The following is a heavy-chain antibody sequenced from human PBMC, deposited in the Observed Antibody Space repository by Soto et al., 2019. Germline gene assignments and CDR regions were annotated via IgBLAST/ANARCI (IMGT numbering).Heavy chain of an antibody. J-gene: IGHJ4*02. D-gene: IGHD6-25*01. CDR2: IIPIVGVP. CDR1: GDTFSSNV. CDR3: ARERADTTIDY. Sequence: QVQLVQSGPEVKKPGSSVKVSCKASGDTFSSNVLSWVRQAPGQGLEWMGNIIPIVGVPTYAQKFRGRVTITADKSTTTVYMELGILRFQDTAVYYCARERADTTIDYWGQGTLVTVS. V-gene: IGHV1-69*04.